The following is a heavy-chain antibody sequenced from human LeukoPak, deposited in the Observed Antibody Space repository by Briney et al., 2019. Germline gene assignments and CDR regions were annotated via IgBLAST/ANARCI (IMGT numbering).Heavy chain of an antibody. D-gene: IGHD1-20*01. V-gene: IGHV3-30*18. CDR2: ISYDGSNK. J-gene: IGHJ4*02. CDR1: GFTFSSYA. Sequence: GGSLRLSCAASGFTFSSYAMHWVRQAPGKGLEWVALISYDGSNKYYADSVKGRFTISRDNSKNTLYLQMNSLRGEDTAVYYCAKVGNNWDFDYWGQGTLVTVSS. CDR3: AKVGNNWDFDY.